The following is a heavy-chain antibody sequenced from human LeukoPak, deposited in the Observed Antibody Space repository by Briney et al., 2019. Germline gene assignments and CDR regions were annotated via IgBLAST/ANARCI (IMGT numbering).Heavy chain of an antibody. D-gene: IGHD5-18*01. V-gene: IGHV3-23*01. CDR3: AKGAAMVTAWGEAFDI. J-gene: IGHJ3*02. CDR2: ISGSGGST. Sequence: GGSLRLSCAASGFTFSSYAMSWVRQAPGKGLEWVSAISGSGGSTYYADSVKGRFTISRDNSKNTLYLQMNSLRAEDTAVYYRAKGAAMVTAWGEAFDIWGQGTMVTVSS. CDR1: GFTFSSYA.